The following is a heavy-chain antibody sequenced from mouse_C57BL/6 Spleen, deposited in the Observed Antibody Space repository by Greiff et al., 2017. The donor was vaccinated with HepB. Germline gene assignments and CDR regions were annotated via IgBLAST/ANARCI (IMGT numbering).Heavy chain of an antibody. J-gene: IGHJ1*03. CDR1: GYSITSGYY. Sequence: DVQLQESGPGLVKPSQSLSLTCSVTGYSITSGYYWNWIRQFPGNKLEWMGYISYDGSNNYNPSLKNRISITRDTSKNQFFLKLNSVTTEDTATYYCGRDRHYYGSDWYFDVWGTGTTVTVSS. D-gene: IGHD1-1*01. CDR3: GRDRHYYGSDWYFDV. V-gene: IGHV3-6*01. CDR2: ISYDGSN.